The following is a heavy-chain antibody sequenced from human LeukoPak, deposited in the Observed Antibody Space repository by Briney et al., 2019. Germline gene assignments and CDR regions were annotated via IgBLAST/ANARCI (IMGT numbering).Heavy chain of an antibody. Sequence: TGGSLRLSCAASGFTFSTYWMSWVRQAPGKGLEWVANIKQDGSDKFYVDSVEGRFTISRDNAKNSMYLQMNSLRAEDTAVYYCARVLPVASRGYWGQGTLVTVSS. CDR3: ARVLPVASRGY. J-gene: IGHJ4*02. CDR2: IKQDGSDK. CDR1: GFTFSTYW. V-gene: IGHV3-7*01. D-gene: IGHD2-2*01.